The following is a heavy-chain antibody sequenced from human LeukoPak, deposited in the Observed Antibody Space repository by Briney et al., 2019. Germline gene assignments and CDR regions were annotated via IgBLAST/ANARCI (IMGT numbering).Heavy chain of an antibody. CDR3: ARAPRGYSGYDFSYWFDP. Sequence: SETLSLTCTVSGDSISGGRGAYYWSWIPQHPDKGLEWIGYISFSGSTLYNPSLESRLTISIDTSKNQFSLNLRSVTAADTAVYYCARAPRGYSGYDFSYWFDPWGQGTLVTVSS. D-gene: IGHD5-12*01. J-gene: IGHJ5*02. CDR2: ISFSGST. CDR1: GDSISGGRGAYY. V-gene: IGHV4-31*03.